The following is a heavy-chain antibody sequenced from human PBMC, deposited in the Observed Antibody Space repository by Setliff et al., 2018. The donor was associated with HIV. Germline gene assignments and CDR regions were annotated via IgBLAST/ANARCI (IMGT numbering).Heavy chain of an antibody. Sequence: SETLSLTCAVYGGSFSGFYWNWIRQAPGKGLEWIGEINHSRRTKYNPSLKSRVTISVDTSKNQFSLKLSSVTAADTAVYYCARVGQQQLVLNDAFDIWGQGTMVTVSS. CDR1: GGSFSGFY. J-gene: IGHJ3*02. V-gene: IGHV4-34*01. CDR2: INHSRRT. CDR3: ARVGQQQLVLNDAFDI. D-gene: IGHD6-13*01.